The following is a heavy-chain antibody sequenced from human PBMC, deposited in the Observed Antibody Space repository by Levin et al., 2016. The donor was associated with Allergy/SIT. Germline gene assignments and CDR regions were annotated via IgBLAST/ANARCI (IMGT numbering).Heavy chain of an antibody. V-gene: IGHV1-18*01. D-gene: IGHD3-22*01. Sequence: ASVKVSCKASGYSFTDNGITWVRQAPGQGLEWMAWIYPYNGNTHYAQSFKGRVSVTTDTATGTASMELRNLRSDDTAIYYCARNFYDNTGYYYSLFDVWGQGTLVSVSS. J-gene: IGHJ4*02. CDR2: IYPYNGNT. CDR3: ARNFYDNTGYYYSLFDV. CDR1: GYSFTDNG.